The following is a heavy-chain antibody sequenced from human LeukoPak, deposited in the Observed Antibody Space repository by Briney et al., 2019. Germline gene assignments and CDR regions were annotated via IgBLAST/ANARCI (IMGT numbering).Heavy chain of an antibody. CDR1: GVSISTYS. CDR3: ARDADPDAFDI. Sequence: PSETLSLTCTVSGVSISTYSWSWIRQPPGKGLEWIGYISYSGSTSYNPSLRSRVTISVDTSKNQFSLKLSSVTAADTAVYYCARDADPDAFDIWGQGTMVTVSS. V-gene: IGHV4-59*12. CDR2: ISYSGST. J-gene: IGHJ3*02.